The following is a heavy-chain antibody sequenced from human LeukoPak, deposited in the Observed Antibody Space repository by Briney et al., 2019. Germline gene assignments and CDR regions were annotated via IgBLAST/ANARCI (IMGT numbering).Heavy chain of an antibody. D-gene: IGHD1-26*01. CDR3: ARDASGRKDY. V-gene: IGHV4-61*02. CDR2: IYTSGST. Sequence: SETLSLTCTVSGGSISSGSYYWSWIRQPAGKGLEWIGRIYTSGSTNYNPSLKSRVTISVDTSKNQFSLKLSSVTAADTPVYYCARDASGRKDYWGQGTLVTVSS. J-gene: IGHJ4*02. CDR1: GGSISSGSYY.